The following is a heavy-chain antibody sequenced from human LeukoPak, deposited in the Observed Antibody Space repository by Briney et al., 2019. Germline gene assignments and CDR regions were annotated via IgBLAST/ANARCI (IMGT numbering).Heavy chain of an antibody. Sequence: AESLKISCKDSGYSFTSYWIGWVRQMPGKGLEWMGIIYPGDSDTRYSPSFQGQVTISADKSINTAYLQWSSLKAPDTAMYYCARSRAPGAADAFDIWGQGTVVTVSS. V-gene: IGHV5-51*01. CDR1: GYSFTSYW. CDR3: ARSRAPGAADAFDI. J-gene: IGHJ3*02. D-gene: IGHD7-27*01. CDR2: IYPGDSDT.